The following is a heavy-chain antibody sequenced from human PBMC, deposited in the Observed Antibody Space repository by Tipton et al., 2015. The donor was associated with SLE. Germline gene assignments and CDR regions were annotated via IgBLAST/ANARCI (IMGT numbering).Heavy chain of an antibody. CDR3: ARGEGYDFLWRPYYFDY. J-gene: IGHJ4*02. V-gene: IGHV3-21*01. D-gene: IGHD3-3*01. CDR1: GFTFSSYS. Sequence: SLRLSCAASGFTFSSYSINWVRQAPGKGLEWVSSISSSSSYIYYADSVKGRFTISRDNAKNSLYLQMNSLRAEDTAVYYCARGEGYDFLWRPYYFDYWGQGTLVTVSS. CDR2: ISSSSSYI.